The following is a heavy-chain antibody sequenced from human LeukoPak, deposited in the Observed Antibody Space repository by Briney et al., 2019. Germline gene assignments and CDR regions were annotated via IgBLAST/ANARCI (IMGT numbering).Heavy chain of an antibody. J-gene: IGHJ3*02. V-gene: IGHV1-69*04. CDR1: VGTFSSSA. CDR3: AREFGSGRSRAFDI. D-gene: IGHD3-10*01. CDR2: IIPILGIA. Sequence: ASVKVSCKASVGTFSSSAISWVREAPGQGLGWMGRIIPILGIANYAQKFQGRVTITTDESTSTAYMELSSLRSEDTAVYYCAREFGSGRSRAFDIWGQGTMVTVSS.